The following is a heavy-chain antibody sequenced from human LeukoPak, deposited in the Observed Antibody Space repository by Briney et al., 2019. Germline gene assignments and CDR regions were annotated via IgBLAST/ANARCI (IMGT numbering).Heavy chain of an antibody. CDR3: ARERAGDYDFWSGIIPYYYYMDV. CDR2: IYGGGNT. CDR1: GFTVSSYY. D-gene: IGHD3-3*01. J-gene: IGHJ6*03. Sequence: GGSLRLSCAASGFTVSSYYMSWVRQAPGRGLEWVSVIYGGGNTYYADSVKGRFTISRDNSKNTLYLQMNSLRAEDTAVYYCARERAGDYDFWSGIIPYYYYMDVWGKGTTVTVSS. V-gene: IGHV3-66*01.